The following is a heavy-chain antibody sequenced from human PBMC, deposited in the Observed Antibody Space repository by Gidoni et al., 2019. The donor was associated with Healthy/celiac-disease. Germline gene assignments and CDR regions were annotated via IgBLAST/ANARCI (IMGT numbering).Heavy chain of an antibody. V-gene: IGHV3-21*01. D-gene: IGHD1-26*01. CDR2: ISSSSSYI. Sequence: EVQLVESGGGLVKPGGSLRLSCAASGFTFSSYSMNWVRQAPGKGLEWVSSISSSSSYIYYADSVKGRFTISRDNAKNSLYLQMNSLRAEDTAVYYCAREHIVGATTPWYFDLWGRGTLVTVSS. J-gene: IGHJ2*01. CDR3: AREHIVGATTPWYFDL. CDR1: GFTFSSYS.